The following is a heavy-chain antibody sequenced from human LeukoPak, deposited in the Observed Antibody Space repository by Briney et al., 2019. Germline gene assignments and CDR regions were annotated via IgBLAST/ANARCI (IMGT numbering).Heavy chain of an antibody. J-gene: IGHJ3*02. CDR2: IYYSGST. Sequence: SETLSLTCTVSGGSISSYYWSWIRQPPGKGLEWIGYIYYSGSTNYNPSLKSRVTISVDTSKNQFSLKLSSVTAADTAVYYCARDLGDYAPAFDIWGQGTMVTVSS. CDR1: GGSISSYY. D-gene: IGHD4-17*01. V-gene: IGHV4-59*12. CDR3: ARDLGDYAPAFDI.